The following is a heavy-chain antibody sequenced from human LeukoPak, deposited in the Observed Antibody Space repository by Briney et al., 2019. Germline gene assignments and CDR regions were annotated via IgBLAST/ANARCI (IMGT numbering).Heavy chain of an antibody. V-gene: IGHV3-23*01. J-gene: IGHJ4*02. CDR1: GFTFSSYA. CDR2: ISGSGGST. CDR3: AKVGTGRDGRIDY. D-gene: IGHD5-24*01. Sequence: GGSLRLSCAASGFTFSSYAMSWVRQAPGKGLEWVSAISGSGGSTYYADSVKGRFTISRDNSKNTLYLQMISLRAEDTAVYYCAKVGTGRDGRIDYWGQGTLVTVSS.